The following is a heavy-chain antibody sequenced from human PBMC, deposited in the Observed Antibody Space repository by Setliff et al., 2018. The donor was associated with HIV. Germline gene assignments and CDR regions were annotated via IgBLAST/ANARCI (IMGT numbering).Heavy chain of an antibody. CDR2: INVGNGDT. D-gene: IGHD3-10*01. V-gene: IGHV1-3*01. J-gene: IGHJ4*01. CDR1: GYTFTTYS. Sequence: GASVKVSCKASGYTFTTYSLHWVRQAPGQSLEWMGWINVGNGDTKYSRELQGRIIITRDTSANTAYMELSSLRFDDTAVYFCARGALLAVFDFDHWGHGTLVTVSS. CDR3: ARGALLAVFDFDH.